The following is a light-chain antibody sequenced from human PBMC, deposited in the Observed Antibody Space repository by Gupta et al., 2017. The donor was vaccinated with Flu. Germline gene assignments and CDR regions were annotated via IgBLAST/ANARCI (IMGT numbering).Light chain of an antibody. CDR2: DVS. J-gene: IGLJ1*01. Sequence: SVTTSCTGTSSDVGGYNYVSWYQHHPGKAPKLMIYDVSKRPSGVPDRFSGSKSGNTASLTISGLQAEDEADYYCCSYAGSYTYVFGTGTKVTVL. CDR3: CSYAGSYTYV. V-gene: IGLV2-11*01. CDR1: SSDVGGYNY.